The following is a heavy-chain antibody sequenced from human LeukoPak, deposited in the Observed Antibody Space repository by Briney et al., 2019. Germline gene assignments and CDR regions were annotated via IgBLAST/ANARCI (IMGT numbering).Heavy chain of an antibody. D-gene: IGHD1-26*01. Sequence: PGGSLRLSCVASVYSVLTGWMSWVCQAPGKGLEWVATIKEDGNEKHNADSVKGRFTISRDNGKSSLYLQMSSLRVEDTAVYYCASAAGWEFAYWGQGTLVTVSS. J-gene: IGHJ4*02. V-gene: IGHV3-7*01. CDR1: VYSVLTGW. CDR3: ASAAGWEFAY. CDR2: IKEDGNEK.